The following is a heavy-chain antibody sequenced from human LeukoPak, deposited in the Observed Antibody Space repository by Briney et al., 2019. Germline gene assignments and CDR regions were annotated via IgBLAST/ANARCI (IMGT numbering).Heavy chain of an antibody. CDR2: IKNDGSSA. CDR1: GFTFSSYW. D-gene: IGHD3-3*01. Sequence: GGSLRLSCAASGFTFSSYWMHWVRQAPGKGLVWVADIKNDGSSADYADSVKGRFTITRDNAKNMLYLLMDRPRAEDTALFYCARRYDGALDHWGQGTLVTVSS. J-gene: IGHJ4*02. V-gene: IGHV3-74*01. CDR3: ARRYDGALDH.